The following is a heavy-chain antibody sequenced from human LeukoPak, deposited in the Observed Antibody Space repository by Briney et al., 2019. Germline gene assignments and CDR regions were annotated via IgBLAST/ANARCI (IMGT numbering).Heavy chain of an antibody. CDR3: ASRHCSGGGCYFAGADPFDY. D-gene: IGHD2-15*01. Sequence: PGGSLRLSCAASGFTLSSYAMTWVRQAPGRGLEWVSSVDGGGGGTYYADSVKGRFTISRDTSKNTLYLQMNSLRAEDTAVYFCASRHCSGGGCYFAGADPFDYWGQGTLVTVSS. J-gene: IGHJ4*02. V-gene: IGHV3-23*01. CDR2: VDGGGGGT. CDR1: GFTLSSYA.